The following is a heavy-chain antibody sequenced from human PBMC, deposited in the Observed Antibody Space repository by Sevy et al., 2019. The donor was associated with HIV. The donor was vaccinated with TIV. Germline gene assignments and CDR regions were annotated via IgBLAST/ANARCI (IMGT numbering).Heavy chain of an antibody. V-gene: IGHV1-69*13. D-gene: IGHD4-4*01. CDR2: IIPSFGTT. Sequence: ASVKVSCKASADTFSSYAINWVRQAPGQGLEWMGGIIPSFGTTKYGQRSQGRVTITDVYSTGTAYMELSSLRSEDAAVFYCARGGIGDYSKYFEDWGQGSLVTVSS. CDR3: ARGGIGDYSKYFED. CDR1: ADTFSSYA. J-gene: IGHJ4*02.